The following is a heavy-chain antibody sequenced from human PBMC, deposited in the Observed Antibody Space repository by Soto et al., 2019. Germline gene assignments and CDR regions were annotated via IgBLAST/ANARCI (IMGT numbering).Heavy chain of an antibody. D-gene: IGHD6-13*01. CDR3: ARGIAAAGAGRAYNNHHDY. V-gene: IGHV4-31*03. Sequence: SETLSLTCTVSGGSISSGGYYWSWIRQHPGKGLEWIGYIYYSGSTYYNPSLKSRVTISVDTSKNQFSLKLSSVTAADTAVYYCARGIAAAGAGRAYNNHHDYWGQGTLVTVSS. J-gene: IGHJ4*02. CDR1: GGSISSGGYY. CDR2: IYYSGST.